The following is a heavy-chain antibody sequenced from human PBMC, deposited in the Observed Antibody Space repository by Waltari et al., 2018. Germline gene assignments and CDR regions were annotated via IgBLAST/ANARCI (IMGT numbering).Heavy chain of an antibody. J-gene: IGHJ4*02. V-gene: IGHV4-4*07. Sequence: QVQLQESGPGRVKPSETLSLTCSVSGASVNSFSWSWIRRPAGKGLEWIGRISSSGSIDYNPSLRRRVTMSLEMSKNQFSLQLASVTAADTAVYFCSRGPRQSGSSSWIFDYWGQG. D-gene: IGHD6-13*01. CDR3: SRGPRQSGSSSWIFDY. CDR1: GASVNSFS. CDR2: ISSSGSI.